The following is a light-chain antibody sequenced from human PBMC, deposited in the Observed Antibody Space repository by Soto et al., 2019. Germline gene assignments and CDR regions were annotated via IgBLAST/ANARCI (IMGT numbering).Light chain of an antibody. CDR3: SSYTTINTLLFV. J-gene: IGLJ1*01. CDR1: SSDVGNDNF. V-gene: IGLV2-14*01. Sequence: QSVLTQPASVSGSPGQSITISCTGTSSDVGNDNFVSWYQHHPGKAPKLIIYEVSYWPSGVSHRFSGSKSGNTASLTISGLQSEDEADYYCSSYTTINTLLFVFGNGTKV. CDR2: EVS.